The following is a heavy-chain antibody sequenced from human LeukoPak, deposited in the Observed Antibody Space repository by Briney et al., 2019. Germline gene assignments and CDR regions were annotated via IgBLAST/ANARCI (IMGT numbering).Heavy chain of an antibody. J-gene: IGHJ4*02. D-gene: IGHD2-2*01. CDR2: INPNSGGT. CDR3: ARDHCSSTSCYARIDY. V-gene: IGHV1-2*02. Sequence: GDSVKVSCKASGYTFTGYYRHWVRQAPGQGLEWMGWINPNSGGTNYAQKFQGRVTMTRDTSISTAYMELSRLRSDDTAVYYCARDHCSSTSCYARIDYWGQGTLVTVSS. CDR1: GYTFTGYY.